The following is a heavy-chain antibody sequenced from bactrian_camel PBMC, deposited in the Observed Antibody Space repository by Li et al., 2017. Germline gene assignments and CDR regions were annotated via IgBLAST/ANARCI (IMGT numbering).Heavy chain of an antibody. V-gene: IGHV3S1*01. Sequence: HVQLVESGGGLVQPGRSLRLSCATSGFTFTTNYVNSVRQAPGKGLEWVSGINRRGDRFAYADSVKGRFTISRDNAKNTLSLQLNSLKTEDTAMYYCASLREYGYWGQGTQVTVS. CDR2: INRRGDRF. CDR1: GFTFTTNY. CDR3: ASLREYGY. J-gene: IGHJ4*01.